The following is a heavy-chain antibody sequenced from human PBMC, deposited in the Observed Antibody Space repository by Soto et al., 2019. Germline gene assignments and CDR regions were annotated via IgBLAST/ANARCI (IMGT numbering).Heavy chain of an antibody. D-gene: IGHD5-12*01. CDR1: GFTFSSYW. CDR3: ASELWLRYFDY. Sequence: GGSLRLSCAASGFTFSSYWMSWVRQAPGKGLEWVANIKQDGSEKYYVDSVKGRFTISRDNAKNSLYLQMNSLRAEDTAVYYCASELWLRYFDYWGQGTLVTVSS. V-gene: IGHV3-7*03. J-gene: IGHJ4*02. CDR2: IKQDGSEK.